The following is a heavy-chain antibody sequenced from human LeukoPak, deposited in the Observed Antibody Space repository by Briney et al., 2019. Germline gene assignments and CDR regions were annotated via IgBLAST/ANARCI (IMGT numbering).Heavy chain of an antibody. CDR3: ARVHRVTIPLRYYFDY. D-gene: IGHD3-10*01. CDR2: IKSKTDGGTT. J-gene: IGHJ4*02. CDR1: GFTVSSNY. Sequence: PGGSLRLSCAASGFTVSSNYMSWVRQAPGKGLEWVGRIKSKTDGGTTDYAAPVKGRFTISRDDSKNTLYLQMNSLKTEDTAVYYCARVHRVTIPLRYYFDYWGQGTLVTVSS. V-gene: IGHV3-15*01.